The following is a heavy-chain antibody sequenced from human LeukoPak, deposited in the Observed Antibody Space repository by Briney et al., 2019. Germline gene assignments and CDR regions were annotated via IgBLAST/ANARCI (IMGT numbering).Heavy chain of an antibody. CDR2: IIPIFGTV. D-gene: IGHD6-19*01. J-gene: IGHJ4*02. CDR1: GGTFSSYA. CDR3: ARDHSSGWYGVDY. V-gene: IGHV1-69*05. Sequence: GASVKVSCKASGGTFSSYAISWVRQAPGQGLEWMGRIIPIFGTVKYAQKFQGRVTITTDESTSTAYMELSSLRSEDTAVYYCARDHSSGWYGVDYWGQGTLVTVSS.